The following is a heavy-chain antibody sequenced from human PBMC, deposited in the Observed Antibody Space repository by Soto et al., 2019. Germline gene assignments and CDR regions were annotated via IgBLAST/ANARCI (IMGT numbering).Heavy chain of an antibody. CDR2: IIPIFGTA. Sequence: SVNVSCKASVGTFSSYAISWVRQAPGQGLEWMGGIIPIFGTANYAQKFQGRVTITADESTSTAYMELSSLRSEDTAVYYCARLWDAGESSGWSYYYYYGMDVWGQGTTVTVSS. CDR1: VGTFSSYA. D-gene: IGHD6-19*01. J-gene: IGHJ6*02. V-gene: IGHV1-69*13. CDR3: ARLWDAGESSGWSYYYYYGMDV.